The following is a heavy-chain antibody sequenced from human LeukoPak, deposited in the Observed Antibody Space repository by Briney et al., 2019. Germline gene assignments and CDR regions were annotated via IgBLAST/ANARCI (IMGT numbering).Heavy chain of an antibody. Sequence: PSETLSLTCLVSGGSISSSSYYWGWIRQSPGKGLEWIGRIYTSGSTNYNPSLKSRVTISVDTSKNQFSLKLSSVTAADTAVYYCARGGQQLAYYFDYWGQGTLVTVSS. D-gene: IGHD6-13*01. CDR1: GGSISSSSYY. CDR2: IYTSGST. CDR3: ARGGQQLAYYFDY. J-gene: IGHJ4*02. V-gene: IGHV4-39*07.